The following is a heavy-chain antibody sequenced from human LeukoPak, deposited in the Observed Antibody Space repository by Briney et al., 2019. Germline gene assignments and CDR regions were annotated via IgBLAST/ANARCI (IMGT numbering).Heavy chain of an antibody. D-gene: IGHD5-12*01. J-gene: IGHJ6*03. V-gene: IGHV1-69*04. CDR3: ARDLGGFDSGYDSTDYYYYMDV. CDR1: GGTFSSYA. CDR2: IIPILGIA. Sequence: GSSVKVSCKASGGTFSSYAISWVRQAPGQGLEWMGRIIPILGIANYAQKFQGRVTITADKSTSTAYMELSSLRSEDTAVYYCARDLGGFDSGYDSTDYYYYMDVWGKGTTVTVSS.